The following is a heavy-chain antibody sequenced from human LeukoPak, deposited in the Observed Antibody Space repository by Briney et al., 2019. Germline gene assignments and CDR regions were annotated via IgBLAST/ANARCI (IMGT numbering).Heavy chain of an antibody. CDR2: IYSGDNT. J-gene: IGHJ4*02. CDR3: AGDSSGHYDNLLSFDY. CDR1: GFTFSSYA. V-gene: IGHV3-23*03. Sequence: QTGGSLRLSCAASGFTFSSYAMSWVRQAPGKGLEWVSVIYSGDNTHYADSVKGRFTISRDNSKNTLYLQMNNLRAEDTAVYYCAGDSSGHYDNLLSFDYWGQGTLVTVSS. D-gene: IGHD3-22*01.